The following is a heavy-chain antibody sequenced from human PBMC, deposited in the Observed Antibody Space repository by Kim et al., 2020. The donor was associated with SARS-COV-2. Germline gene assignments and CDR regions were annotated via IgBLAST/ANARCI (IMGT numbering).Heavy chain of an antibody. CDR3: ATDLEQGLASRYFYGMDV. CDR2: ISYDGTNK. J-gene: IGHJ6*02. D-gene: IGHD6-19*01. V-gene: IGHV3-30-3*01. Sequence: GGSLRLSCAASGFTFRNYALHWVRQAPGKGPEWVSVISYDGTNKYYADAVKGRFTISRDNSKDTLYLHMHSLRIDDTAPDYGATDLEQGLASRYFYGMDVWGQGTTVTVSS. CDR1: GFTFRNYA.